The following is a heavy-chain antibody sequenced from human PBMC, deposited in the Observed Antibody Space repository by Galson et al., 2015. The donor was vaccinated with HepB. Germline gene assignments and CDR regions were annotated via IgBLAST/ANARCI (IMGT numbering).Heavy chain of an antibody. CDR3: ARQPYTSGWLYWFFDL. CDR1: GASFSDYY. D-gene: IGHD6-19*01. Sequence: SETLSLTCAVYGASFSDYYWNWIRQPPGKGPEWIGEINHSGSPKYNPSLKSRVTISVDTSKNQFSLRLTSVTAADTAVYYCARQPYTSGWLYWFFDLWGRGTLVTVSS. V-gene: IGHV4-34*01. CDR2: INHSGSP. J-gene: IGHJ2*01.